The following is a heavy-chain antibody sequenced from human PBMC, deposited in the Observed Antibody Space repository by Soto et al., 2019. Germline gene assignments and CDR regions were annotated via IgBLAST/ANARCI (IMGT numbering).Heavy chain of an antibody. J-gene: IGHJ4*02. D-gene: IGHD5-18*01. CDR3: AKDLSVGTAMVRDY. V-gene: IGHV3-30*18. CDR2: ISYDGSNK. CDR1: GFTFSSYG. Sequence: GGSLRLSCAASGFTFSSYGMHWVRQAPGKGLEWVAVISYDGSNKYYADSVKGRFTISRDNSKNTLYLQMNSLRAEDTAVYYCAKDLSVGTAMVRDYWGQGTLVTVSS.